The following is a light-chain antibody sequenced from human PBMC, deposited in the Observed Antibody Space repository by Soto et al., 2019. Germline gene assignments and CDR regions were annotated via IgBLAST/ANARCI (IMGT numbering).Light chain of an antibody. CDR2: GAS. CDR1: RDISNA. V-gene: IGKV1-12*01. Sequence: DIQMTQPPSSVSASVGDRLTITCRASRDISNALAWYQLTPWKAPKLLLRGASSLHRGVPSRFSGGGAGTEFTRTISSLQPEDFATYYCQQTSASPRTFGQGTKVDIK. J-gene: IGKJ1*01. CDR3: QQTSASPRT.